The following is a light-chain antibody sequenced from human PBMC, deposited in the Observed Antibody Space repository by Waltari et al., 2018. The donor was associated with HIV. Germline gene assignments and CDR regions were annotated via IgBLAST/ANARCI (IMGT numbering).Light chain of an antibody. V-gene: IGKV1-5*03. CDR1: QSIDNW. CDR2: RTS. Sequence: DVQMTQSPSTLSASVGDRVTITCRASQSIDNWLAWYQQKPGKAPKLLIYRTSYLESGAPSRFGGSGSGTEFTLTISSLQPDDFATYCCQQYYSYRSFGQGTKLEIK. CDR3: QQYYSYRS. J-gene: IGKJ1*01.